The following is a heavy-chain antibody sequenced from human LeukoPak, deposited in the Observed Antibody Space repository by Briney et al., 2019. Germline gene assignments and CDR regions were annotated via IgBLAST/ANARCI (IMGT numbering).Heavy chain of an antibody. CDR3: ARAVGATDY. CDR1: GVTFSSYS. V-gene: IGHV3-21*01. CDR2: ISIISSYI. Sequence: GGSLTLSCAASGVTFSSYSTHWARQAPGKGWGWVSLISIISSYIYYADSVKGRFTISRNNAKNSLYLQRTSLGAEDTAVYYCARAVGATDYWGQGTLVTVSS. J-gene: IGHJ4*02. D-gene: IGHD1-26*01.